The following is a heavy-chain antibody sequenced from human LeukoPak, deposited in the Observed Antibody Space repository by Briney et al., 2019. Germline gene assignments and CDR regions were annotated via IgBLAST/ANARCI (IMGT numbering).Heavy chain of an antibody. J-gene: IGHJ4*02. V-gene: IGHV3-23*01. D-gene: IGHD3-16*02. CDR2: ITAGGGST. CDR3: ARCVGGVIDSDY. Sequence: GGSLRLSCAASGFTFASYAVNWVRQAPGKGLEWVSAITAGGGSTYYADSVKGRFTISRDNAKNSLYLQMNSLRDEDTAVYYCARCVGGVIDSDYWGQGTLVTVSS. CDR1: GFTFASYA.